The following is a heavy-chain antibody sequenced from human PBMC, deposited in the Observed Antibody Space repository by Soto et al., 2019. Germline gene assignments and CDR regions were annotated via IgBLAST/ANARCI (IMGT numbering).Heavy chain of an antibody. CDR2: IYSGGST. CDR3: ARIRSGYYYYYFDY. J-gene: IGHJ4*02. Sequence: EVQLVESGGGLVQPGGSLRLSCAASGFTVSSNYMSWVRQAPGKGLEWVSVIYSGGSTYYADSVKGRFTISRDNSKNTLYLQMNSLRAEDTAVYYCARIRSGYYYYYFDYWGQGTLVTVSS. D-gene: IGHD3-22*01. CDR1: GFTVSSNY. V-gene: IGHV3-66*01.